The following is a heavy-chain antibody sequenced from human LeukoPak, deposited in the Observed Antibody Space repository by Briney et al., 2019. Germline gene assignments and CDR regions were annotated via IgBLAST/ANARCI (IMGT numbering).Heavy chain of an antibody. V-gene: IGHV1-3*01. CDR1: GYTFTSYA. J-gene: IGHJ4*02. CDR3: ARGADIVVVVPTLYYFDY. CDR2: INAGNGNT. Sequence: ASVKDSCKASGYTFTSYAMHWVRQAPGQRLEWMGWINAGNGNTKYSQKFQGRDTITRDTSASTAYMELSSLRSEDTAVYYCARGADIVVVVPTLYYFDYWGQGTLVTVSS. D-gene: IGHD2-15*01.